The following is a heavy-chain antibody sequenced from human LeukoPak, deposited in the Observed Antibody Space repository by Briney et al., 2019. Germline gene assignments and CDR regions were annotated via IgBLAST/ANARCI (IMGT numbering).Heavy chain of an antibody. D-gene: IGHD3-22*01. V-gene: IGHV1-2*02. CDR3: ARDEYYYDSSGYPDY. CDR2: INPNSGGT. CDR1: GYTFTGYY. Sequence: ASVKVSCKASGYTFTGYYMHWVRQAPGQGLEWMGWINPNSGGTNYAQKFQGRVTMTRDTSISTAYMELSRLRSDDTAVHYCARDEYYYDSSGYPDYWGQGTLVTVSS. J-gene: IGHJ4*02.